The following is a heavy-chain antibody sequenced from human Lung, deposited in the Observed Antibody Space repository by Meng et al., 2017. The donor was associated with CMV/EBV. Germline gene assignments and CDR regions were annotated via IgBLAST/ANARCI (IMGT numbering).Heavy chain of an antibody. Sequence: SXXVSXKASGGTFSNYAVSWVRQAPGEGLEWMGGIIPLYATANYAQRFQGRVTITTDESTSTAYMEVSSLRSEDTAVYYCARASYYGSGSYYHLASWGQGTPVTVSS. CDR3: ARASYYGSGSYYHLAS. J-gene: IGHJ4*02. CDR2: IIPLYATA. D-gene: IGHD3-10*01. V-gene: IGHV1-69*05. CDR1: GGTFSNYA.